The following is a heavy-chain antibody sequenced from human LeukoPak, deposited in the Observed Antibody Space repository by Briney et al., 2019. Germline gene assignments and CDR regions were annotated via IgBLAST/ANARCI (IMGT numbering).Heavy chain of an antibody. Sequence: SETLSLTCTVSGGSISSYYWSWFRQPPGKGLEWIGYIYYSGSTNYNPSLKSRVTISVDTSKNQFSLKLSSVTAADTAVYYCARGVPAATDYWGQGTLVTVSS. V-gene: IGHV4-59*01. CDR2: IYYSGST. J-gene: IGHJ4*02. CDR1: GGSISSYY. CDR3: ARGVPAATDY. D-gene: IGHD2-2*01.